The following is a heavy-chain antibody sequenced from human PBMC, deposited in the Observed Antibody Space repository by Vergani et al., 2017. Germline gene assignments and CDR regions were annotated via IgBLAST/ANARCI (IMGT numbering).Heavy chain of an antibody. D-gene: IGHD2-8*01. J-gene: IGHJ4*02. CDR1: GFTFSSYW. V-gene: IGHV3-7*01. Sequence: EVQLVESGGGLVQPGRSLRLSCAASGFTFSSYWMSWVRQAPGKGLEWVANIKQDGSEKYYVDSVKGRFTISRDNAKNSLYLQMNSLRAEDTAMYFCARGLWDCTHIRCSPPSYWGQGTQVTVSS. CDR2: IKQDGSEK. CDR3: ARGLWDCTHIRCSPPSY.